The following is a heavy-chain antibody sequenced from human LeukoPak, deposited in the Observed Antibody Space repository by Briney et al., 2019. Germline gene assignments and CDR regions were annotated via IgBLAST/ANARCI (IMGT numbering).Heavy chain of an antibody. J-gene: IGHJ6*02. V-gene: IGHV3-23*01. Sequence: GGSLRLSCAASGFTFSSYAMSWVRQAPGKGLEWVSAISGSGGSTYYADSVKGRFTISRDNSKNTLYLQMNSLRAEDTAVYYCAKVGHGDYVYYYYGMDVWGQETTVTVSS. CDR1: GFTFSSYA. CDR3: AKVGHGDYVYYYYGMDV. CDR2: ISGSGGST. D-gene: IGHD4-17*01.